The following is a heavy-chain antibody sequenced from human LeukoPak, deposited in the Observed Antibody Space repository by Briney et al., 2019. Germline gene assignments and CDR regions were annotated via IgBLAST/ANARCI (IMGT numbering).Heavy chain of an antibody. CDR3: VSEAAAGQYYFDY. V-gene: IGHV1-69*01. Sequence: ASVKVSCKASGGTFSSYAISWVRQAPGQGLEWMGGIIPIFGTANYAQKFQGRVTITADECTSTAYMELSGLRSEDTAVYYCVSEAAAGQYYFDYWVQGTLVTVSS. CDR1: GGTFSSYA. J-gene: IGHJ4*02. D-gene: IGHD6-13*01. CDR2: IIPIFGTA.